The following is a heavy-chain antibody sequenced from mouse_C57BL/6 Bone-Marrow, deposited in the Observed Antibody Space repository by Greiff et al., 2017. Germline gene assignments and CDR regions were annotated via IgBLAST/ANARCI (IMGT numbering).Heavy chain of an antibody. V-gene: IGHV6-3*01. CDR2: IRLKSDNYAT. CDR1: GFTFSNYW. D-gene: IGHD1-1*01. CDR3: TLYDYAAMDY. Sequence: EVKLMESGGGLVQPGGSMKLSCVASGFTFSNYWMNWVRQSPEKGLEWVAQIRLKSDNYATHYAESVTGRFTISRDDSKSSVYLQMNNLRAEDTGIYYCTLYDYAAMDYWGQGTSVTVSS. J-gene: IGHJ4*01.